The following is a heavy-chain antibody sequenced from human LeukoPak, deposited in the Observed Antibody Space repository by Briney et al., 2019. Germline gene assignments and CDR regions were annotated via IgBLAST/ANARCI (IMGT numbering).Heavy chain of an antibody. V-gene: IGHV4-59*01. CDR1: GDSIRTYH. D-gene: IGHD3-10*01. CDR3: ARDEINYGSGSYFDF. J-gene: IGHJ4*02. Sequence: PSETLSLTCTVSGDSIRTYHWNWIRQSPAKGLEWIGSAHYSGSGNHNPSLKSRLTISVDTSKNQVSLKLSSNTAADTAVYYCARDEINYGSGSYFDFWGQGTLVTVSS. CDR2: AHYSGSG.